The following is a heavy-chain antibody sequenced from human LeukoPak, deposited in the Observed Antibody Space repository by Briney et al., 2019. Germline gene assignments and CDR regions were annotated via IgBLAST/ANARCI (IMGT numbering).Heavy chain of an antibody. CDR3: ARESHDVGAYYFDY. D-gene: IGHD1-26*01. V-gene: IGHV1-18*01. CDR2: ISAYNGNT. CDR1: GYTFTSYG. Sequence: ASVKVSCKASGYTFTSYGISWVRQAPGQGLEWMGWISAYNGNTNYAQKFQGRVTITRDTFASTAYMELSSLRSEDTAVYYCARESHDVGAYYFDYWGQGTLVTVSS. J-gene: IGHJ4*02.